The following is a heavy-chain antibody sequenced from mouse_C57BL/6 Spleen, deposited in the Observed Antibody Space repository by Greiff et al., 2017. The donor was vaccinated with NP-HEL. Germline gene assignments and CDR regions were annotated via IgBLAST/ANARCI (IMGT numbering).Heavy chain of an antibody. CDR3: ARSNCYGRSPHAGDY. V-gene: IGHV14-2*01. J-gene: IGHJ4*01. CDR1: GFNITDYY. CDR2: IDPEDGET. D-gene: IGHD1-1*01. Sequence: VQLQQSGAELVKPGASVKLSCTASGFNITDYYMHWVKQRPEQGLAWIGRIDPEDGETKYAPKFQGKATITADTSSNTAYLQLSSLTSEDAAVYYCARSNCYGRSPHAGDYWGQGTSVTVAS.